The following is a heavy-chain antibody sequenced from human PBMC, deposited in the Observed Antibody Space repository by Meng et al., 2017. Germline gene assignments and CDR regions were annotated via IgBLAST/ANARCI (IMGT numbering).Heavy chain of an antibody. CDR2: IIPIFGTA. V-gene: IGHV1-69*13. CDR1: GGTFSSYA. J-gene: IGHJ4*02. D-gene: IGHD6-19*01. CDR3: AREPAGHFDY. Sequence: SVKVSCKASGGTFSSYAISWVRQAPGQGLEWMGGIIPIFGTANYAQKFQGRVTITADDSTSTAYMELSSLRSEDTDVYYCAREPAGHFDYWGQGTLVTVSS.